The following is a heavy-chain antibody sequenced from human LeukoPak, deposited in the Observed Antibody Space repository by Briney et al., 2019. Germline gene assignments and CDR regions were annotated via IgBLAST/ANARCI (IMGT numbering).Heavy chain of an antibody. CDR1: GGTFSSYA. V-gene: IGHV1-69*04. Sequence: GASVKVSCKASGGTFSSYAISWVRQAPGQGLEWMGRIIPILGIANYAQKFQGRVTIIADKSTSTAYMELSRLRSDDTAVYYCARTPRSGYSGYDHYYYYGMDVWGQGTTVTVSS. J-gene: IGHJ6*02. CDR2: IIPILGIA. CDR3: ARTPRSGYSGYDHYYYYGMDV. D-gene: IGHD5-12*01.